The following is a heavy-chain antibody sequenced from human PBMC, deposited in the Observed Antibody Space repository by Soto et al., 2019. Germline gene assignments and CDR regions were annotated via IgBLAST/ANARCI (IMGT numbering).Heavy chain of an antibody. J-gene: IGHJ4*02. Sequence: SETLSLTCTVSGGSISSYYWSWIRQPPGKGLEWIGYIYYSGSTNYNPSLKSRVTISVDTSKNQFSLKLSSVTAADTAVYYCAGIYYDFWSGYSGPTQFDYWGQGTLVTVSS. CDR2: IYYSGST. CDR1: GGSISSYY. V-gene: IGHV4-59*01. D-gene: IGHD3-3*01. CDR3: AGIYYDFWSGYSGPTQFDY.